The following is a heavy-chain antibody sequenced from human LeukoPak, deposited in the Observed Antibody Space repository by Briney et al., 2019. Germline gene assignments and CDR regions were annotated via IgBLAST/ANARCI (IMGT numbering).Heavy chain of an antibody. D-gene: IGHD6-13*01. CDR1: GGSFSGYY. V-gene: IGHV4-34*01. Sequence: SETLSLTCAVYGGSFSGYYWSWIRQPPGKGLEWIGEINHSGSTNYNPSLKSRVTISVDTSKNQFSLKLSSVTAADTAVYYCAGSIAAADNYYYYGMDVWGQGTTVTVSS. J-gene: IGHJ6*02. CDR3: AGSIAAADNYYYYGMDV. CDR2: INHSGST.